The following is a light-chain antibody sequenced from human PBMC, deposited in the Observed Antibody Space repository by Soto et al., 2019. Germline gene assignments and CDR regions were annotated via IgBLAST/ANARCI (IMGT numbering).Light chain of an antibody. CDR2: SIN. J-gene: IGLJ2*01. CDR3: AAWDDSLNGVV. Sequence: QSVLTQPPSASGTPGQRVTISCSGSGSNIGSDTVNWYQQLPGTAPKLLIYSINQRPSGVPDRFSGSKSVTSASLTISGNQSDDEADYYCAAWDDSLNGVVFGGGTKLTVL. CDR1: GSNIGSDT. V-gene: IGLV1-44*01.